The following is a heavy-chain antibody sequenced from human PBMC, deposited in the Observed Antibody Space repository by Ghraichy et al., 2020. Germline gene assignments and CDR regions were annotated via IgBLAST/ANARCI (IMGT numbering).Heavy chain of an antibody. CDR2: IRQDGNEI. CDR3: ARPRQPTYYYAMDV. V-gene: IGHV3-7*01. Sequence: GGSLRLSCVASGFSFSNYWMTWVRQAPGKGLEWVANIRQDGNEIYYVDSVKGRFTISRDNAKNSLYLQMNSLRAEDTAVYYCARPRQPTYYYAMDVWGQGTTVTVS. D-gene: IGHD1-1*01. J-gene: IGHJ6*02. CDR1: GFSFSNYW.